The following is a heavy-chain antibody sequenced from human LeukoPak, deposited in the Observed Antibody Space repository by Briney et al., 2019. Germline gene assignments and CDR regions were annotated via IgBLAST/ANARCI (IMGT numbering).Heavy chain of an antibody. D-gene: IGHD2-15*01. J-gene: IGHJ5*01. Sequence: GGSLRLSCAASGFTFSSYSISWVRQAPGKGLEGVSYISTSSAVMYYADSVKGRFTISRDDARNSVSLQMNSLRADDTAVYYCARDVGYCSGGSCCRWFASWGQGTLVIVSS. CDR3: ARDVGYCSGGSCCRWFAS. CDR1: GFTFSSYS. V-gene: IGHV3-48*01. CDR2: ISTSSAVM.